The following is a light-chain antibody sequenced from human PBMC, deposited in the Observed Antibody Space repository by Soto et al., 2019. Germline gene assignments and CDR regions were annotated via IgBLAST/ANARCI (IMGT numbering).Light chain of an antibody. CDR1: QSVNHN. Sequence: VMTQSPDTLSASPGERVSLSCRASQSVNHNLAWYHQKPGQPPRLLIYGASSRATGTPGRFSGSGSGTDFTLTITRLEPEDFAVYYCQQYGSSPQTFGQGTKVDIK. CDR2: GAS. V-gene: IGKV3-20*01. CDR3: QQYGSSPQT. J-gene: IGKJ1*01.